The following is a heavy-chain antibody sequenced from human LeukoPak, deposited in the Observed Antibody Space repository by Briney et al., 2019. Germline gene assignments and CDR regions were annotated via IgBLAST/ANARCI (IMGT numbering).Heavy chain of an antibody. V-gene: IGHV3-23*01. Sequence: PGGSLRLSCTASGFTFSNYAMSWVRQAPGKGLEWVSTISGSDGSTYYADSVKGRFTISRDNSKNMLFLQMNSLRAEDTAVYYCARVGRGDTYGYVDYWGQGTLVTVSS. J-gene: IGHJ4*02. CDR2: ISGSDGST. CDR1: GFTFSNYA. D-gene: IGHD5-18*01. CDR3: ARVGRGDTYGYVDY.